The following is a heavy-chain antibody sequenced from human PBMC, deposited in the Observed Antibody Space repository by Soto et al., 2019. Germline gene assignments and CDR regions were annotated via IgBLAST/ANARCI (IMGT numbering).Heavy chain of an antibody. D-gene: IGHD3-10*01. V-gene: IGHV4-31*03. Sequence: QVQLQESGPGLVKPSQTLSLTCTVSGGSISSGGYYWSWIRQHPGKGLEWIGYIYYSGSTYYNPSLNNRATILVYTYQNHYSLKLSSVTAADTDVYYCARVPGVWGQGTLVTVSS. CDR2: IYYSGST. J-gene: IGHJ4*02. CDR3: ARVPGV. CDR1: GGSISSGGYY.